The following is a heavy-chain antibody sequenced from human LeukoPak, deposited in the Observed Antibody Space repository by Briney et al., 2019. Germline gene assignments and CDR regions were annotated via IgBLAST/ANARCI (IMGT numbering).Heavy chain of an antibody. J-gene: IGHJ5*02. CDR2: INHSGST. CDR3: ARAACGKDIRWFGP. V-gene: IGHV4-34*01. CDR1: GGSFSGYY. Sequence: SETLSLTCAVYGGSFSGYYWSWIRQPPGKGLEWIGEINHSGSTNYNPSLKSRVTISVDTSKNQFSLKLSSVTAADTAVYYCARAACGKDIRWFGPWGQGTLVTVSS. D-gene: IGHD2-21*01.